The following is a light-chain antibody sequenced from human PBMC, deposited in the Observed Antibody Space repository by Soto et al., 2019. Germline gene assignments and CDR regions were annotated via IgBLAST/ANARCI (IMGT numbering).Light chain of an antibody. J-gene: IGLJ1*01. CDR2: EGT. V-gene: IGLV2-23*01. Sequence: QSALTQPASVSGSPVQSITISSTGTSSDVGSYNFVSWYQQYPGKVPKLMIYEGTKRPSGVSNRFSASKSGTTASLTISGLQAEDEAHYYCFSYAGSTYVFGTGTKVTVL. CDR1: SSDVGSYNF. CDR3: FSYAGSTYV.